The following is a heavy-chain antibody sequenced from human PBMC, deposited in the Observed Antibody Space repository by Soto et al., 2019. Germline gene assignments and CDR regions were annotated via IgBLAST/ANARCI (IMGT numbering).Heavy chain of an antibody. Sequence: QVQLVQSGAEVKKPGASVKVSCKASGYTFTGDYMHWVRQAPGQGLEWMGWINPNNGGTNYAQNFQGRVTMTRDTSISTAYMELSRLRDDDTAVDYCASRSQGQGIAAASPDYWGQGPLVTVSS. CDR3: ASRSQGQGIAAASPDY. CDR2: INPNNGGT. J-gene: IGHJ4*02. V-gene: IGHV1-2*02. CDR1: GYTFTGDY. D-gene: IGHD6-13*01.